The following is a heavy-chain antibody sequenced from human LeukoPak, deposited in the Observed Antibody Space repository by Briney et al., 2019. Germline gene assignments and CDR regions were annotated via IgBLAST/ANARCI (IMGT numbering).Heavy chain of an antibody. CDR3: AKSSEDGDWYFDL. Sequence: GGSLRLSCAASGFIFSTYTVSWVRQPPGKGLEWVSAISGSGGYTYYADSVKGRFTLSRDNSKNTLYLQMNSLRAEDTAVYYCAKSSEDGDWYFDLWGRGTLVTVSS. V-gene: IGHV3-23*01. D-gene: IGHD4-17*01. CDR2: ISGSGGYT. J-gene: IGHJ2*01. CDR1: GFIFSTYT.